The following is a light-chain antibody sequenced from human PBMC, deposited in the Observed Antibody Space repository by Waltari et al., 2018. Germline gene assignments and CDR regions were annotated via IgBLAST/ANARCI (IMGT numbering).Light chain of an antibody. CDR2: DAS. Sequence: DIQMTQSPSSLSASVGDRVTITCRASQSISSYLNWCQIKPGKAPKLLIYDASRLQSGVPSIFSGSXXGTXFTLTIGSLQPDDFAIYHCQXSFXTXWTFGQGTNVXI. CDR1: QSISSY. CDR3: QXSFXTXWT. V-gene: IGKV1-39*01. J-gene: IGKJ1*01.